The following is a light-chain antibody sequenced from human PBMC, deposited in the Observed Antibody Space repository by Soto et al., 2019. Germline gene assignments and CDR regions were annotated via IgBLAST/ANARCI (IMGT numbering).Light chain of an antibody. CDR2: VTS. V-gene: IGKV3D-15*01. CDR1: QSVAGN. CDR3: KQYNNWTLT. J-gene: IGKJ4*01. Sequence: EIVMAQSPATLSVSPAERATLSCRASQSVAGNVAWYQQKPGQAPTLLTYVTSTRATGIPARFSGSGARTEFTLTIRGLQSEDCAVYYCKQYNNWTLTFGGGTKGDIK.